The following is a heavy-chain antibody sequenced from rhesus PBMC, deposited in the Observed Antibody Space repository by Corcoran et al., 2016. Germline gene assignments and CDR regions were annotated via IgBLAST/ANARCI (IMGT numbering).Heavy chain of an antibody. V-gene: IGHV4S11*01. CDR2: IYGSGSST. Sequence: QLQLQESGPGLVKPSETLSLTCAVSGGSISSNYWSWIRQPPGKGLEGIGYIYGSGSSTNYNPSLKSRVTLSVDTSKNQLSLKLSSVTAADTAVYYCASDPGGIAAAGTGGYWGQGVLVTVSS. J-gene: IGHJ4*01. CDR3: ASDPGGIAAAGTGGY. CDR1: GGSISSNY. D-gene: IGHD6-25*01.